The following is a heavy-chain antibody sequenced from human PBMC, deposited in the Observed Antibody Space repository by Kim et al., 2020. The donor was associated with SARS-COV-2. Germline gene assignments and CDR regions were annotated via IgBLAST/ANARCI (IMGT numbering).Heavy chain of an antibody. Sequence: ASVKVSCKASGYTFTSYGISWVRQAPGQGLEWMGWISAYNGNTNYAQKLQGRVTMTTDTSTSTAYMELRSLRSDDTAVYYCARVKGINYYYGSGSSEFDYWGQGTLVTVSS. CDR2: ISAYNGNT. CDR3: ARVKGINYYYGSGSSEFDY. CDR1: GYTFTSYG. V-gene: IGHV1-18*01. J-gene: IGHJ4*02. D-gene: IGHD3-10*01.